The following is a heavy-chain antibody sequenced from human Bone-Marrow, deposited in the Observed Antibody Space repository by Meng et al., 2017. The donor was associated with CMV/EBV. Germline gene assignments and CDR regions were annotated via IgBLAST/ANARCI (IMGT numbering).Heavy chain of an antibody. V-gene: IGHV3-21*01. CDR2: ISSSSSYI. D-gene: IGHD3-10*01. CDR1: GFTFSSYN. CDR3: ARDPHFGALDY. Sequence: GESLKISCAASGFTFSSYNMNWVRQAPGKGLEWVSSISSSSSYIYYADSVKGRFTISRDNAQNSLYLQMNSLRAEDTAVYYCARDPHFGALDYWGQGTRVTVSS. J-gene: IGHJ4*02.